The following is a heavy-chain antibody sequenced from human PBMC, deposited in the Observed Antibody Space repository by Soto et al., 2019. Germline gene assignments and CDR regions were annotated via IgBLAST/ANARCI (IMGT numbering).Heavy chain of an antibody. CDR1: GYTVTSSD. CDR2: INPNTGYT. CDR3: ARPIQYSYDSSGQSAWFDP. Sequence: ASGKVACKGSGYTVTSSDINWVREAAGQGLEWMGWINPNTGYTDYAQKFQDRVTMTGNTSITTAYMELSSLRSEDTAVYYCARPIQYSYDSSGQSAWFDPWGQGTLVTVSS. D-gene: IGHD3-22*01. V-gene: IGHV1-8*01. J-gene: IGHJ5*02.